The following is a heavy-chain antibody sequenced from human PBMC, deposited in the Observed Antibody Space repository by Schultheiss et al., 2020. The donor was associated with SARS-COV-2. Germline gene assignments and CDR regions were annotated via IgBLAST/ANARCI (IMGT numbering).Heavy chain of an antibody. CDR3: ARDARGYCSGGSCYSGYYYYGMDV. D-gene: IGHD2-15*01. Sequence: SETLSLTCAVSGGSISSSSYYWSWIRQPPGKGLEWIGEINHSGSTNYNPSLKSRVTISVDTSKNQLSLKLTSLTAADTAVYYCARDARGYCSGGSCYSGYYYYGMDVWGQGTTVTVSS. V-gene: IGHV4-39*07. CDR2: INHSGST. CDR1: GGSISSSSYY. J-gene: IGHJ6*02.